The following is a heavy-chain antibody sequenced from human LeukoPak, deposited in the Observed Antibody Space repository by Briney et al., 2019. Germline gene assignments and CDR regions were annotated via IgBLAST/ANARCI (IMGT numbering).Heavy chain of an antibody. CDR2: IYTGGTT. J-gene: IGHJ5*01. D-gene: IGHD4-17*01. V-gene: IGHV4-61*02. CDR1: GGSINSGNYY. CDR3: ARGFDYGDYWFDS. Sequence: PSQTLSLTCTVSGGSINSGNYYWTWIRQPAGKGLEWIGRIYTGGTTTYNPSLKSRVTISIDTSTNQFSLNLSSVTAADTAVYFCARGFDYGDYWFDSWGQGSLVTVSS.